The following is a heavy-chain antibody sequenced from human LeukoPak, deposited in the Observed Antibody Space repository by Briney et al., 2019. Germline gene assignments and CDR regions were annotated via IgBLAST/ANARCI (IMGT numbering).Heavy chain of an antibody. Sequence: GGSLRLSCAASGFTFSDYYMSWIRQAPGKGLEWVSYISSSCSYTKYGHSLNGRFTISRHNAKNSLYLQVNSLRAEDSAVYYCARGTGTTAYFDYWGQGTLLTV. CDR1: GFTFSDYY. CDR3: ARGTGTTAYFDY. V-gene: IGHV3-11*06. D-gene: IGHD1-1*01. J-gene: IGHJ4*02. CDR2: ISSSCSYT.